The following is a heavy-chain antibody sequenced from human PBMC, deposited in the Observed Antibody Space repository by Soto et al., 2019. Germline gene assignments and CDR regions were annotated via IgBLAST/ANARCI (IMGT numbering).Heavy chain of an antibody. CDR3: ARGPMGGTYFMRNYGLDV. D-gene: IGHD3-10*01. J-gene: IGHJ6*02. Sequence: WTWVRQPPGKGLEWIGYFYYSGSTSYNPSLKSRVTISVDTSRNQFSLRLSSVTAADTAVYYCARGPMGGTYFMRNYGLDVWGHGTTVTVSS. CDR2: FYYSGST. V-gene: IGHV4-59*01.